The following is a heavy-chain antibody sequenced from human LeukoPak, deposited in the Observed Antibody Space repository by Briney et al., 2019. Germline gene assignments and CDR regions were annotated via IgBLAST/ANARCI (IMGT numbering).Heavy chain of an antibody. CDR3: ARDSLWHYYYMDV. CDR1: RYTFTSYD. V-gene: IGHV1-8*03. D-gene: IGHD2-21*01. CDR2: MNPNSGNT. J-gene: IGHJ6*03. Sequence: ASVKVSCQASRYTFTSYDINWLRQATAQALEWMGWMNPNSGNTGYAQKFQGRVTITRNTSILTAYMELSSLRSEDTAVYYCARDSLWHYYYMDVWGKGTTVTVSS.